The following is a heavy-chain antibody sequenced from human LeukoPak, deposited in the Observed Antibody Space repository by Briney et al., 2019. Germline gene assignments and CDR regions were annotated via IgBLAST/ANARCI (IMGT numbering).Heavy chain of an antibody. D-gene: IGHD4-11*01. J-gene: IGHJ5*02. CDR2: INHSGST. V-gene: IGHV4-34*01. CDR1: GGSFSGYY. CDR3: ARAGSNYAGWFDP. Sequence: PSETLSLTCAVYGGSFSGYYWSWIRQPPGKGLEWIGEINHSGSTNYNPSLKSRVTISIDTSKNHFSLKLGSVTAADTAVYYCARAGSNYAGWFDPWGQGTLVTVSS.